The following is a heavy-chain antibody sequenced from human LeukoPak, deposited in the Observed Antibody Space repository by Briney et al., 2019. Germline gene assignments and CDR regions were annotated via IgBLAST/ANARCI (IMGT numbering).Heavy chain of an antibody. CDR2: MNPNSGNT. CDR3: ARGAPQCCSSTSCYEFDY. Sequence: ASVKVSCKASGYTFTSYDINWVRQATGQGLEWMGWMNPNSGNTGYAQKFQGRVTMTRNTSISTAYMELSSLRSEDTAVYYCARGAPQCCSSTSCYEFDYWGQGTLVTVSS. CDR1: GYTFTSYD. J-gene: IGHJ4*02. V-gene: IGHV1-8*01. D-gene: IGHD2-2*01.